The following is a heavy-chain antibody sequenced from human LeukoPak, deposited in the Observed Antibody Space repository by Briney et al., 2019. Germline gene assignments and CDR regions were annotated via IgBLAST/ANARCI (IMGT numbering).Heavy chain of an antibody. Sequence: GGSLRLSCAASGFTFSSYWMHWIRQAPGKGLVWVSGINSEGSSTSYADSVKGRFTVSRDNAKNTLYLQMKSLRAEDTAVYYCAREGWFGESDFDYWGQGTQVTVSS. CDR1: GFTFSSYW. CDR2: INSEGSST. J-gene: IGHJ4*02. D-gene: IGHD3-10*01. V-gene: IGHV3-74*01. CDR3: AREGWFGESDFDY.